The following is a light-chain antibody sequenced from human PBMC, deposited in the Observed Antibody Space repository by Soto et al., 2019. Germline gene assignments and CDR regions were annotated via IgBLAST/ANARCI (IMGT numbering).Light chain of an antibody. V-gene: IGLV2-14*01. CDR2: EVS. Sequence: QSVLTQPASVSGSPGQSITISCTGTSSDIGAYNYVSWYQQHPGKAPKLMIYEVSNRPSGVSSRFSGSKSGNTASLTISGVRPEDEADYYCCSYTDIALDVVFGGGTKLTVL. CDR1: SSDIGAYNY. CDR3: CSYTDIALDVV. J-gene: IGLJ2*01.